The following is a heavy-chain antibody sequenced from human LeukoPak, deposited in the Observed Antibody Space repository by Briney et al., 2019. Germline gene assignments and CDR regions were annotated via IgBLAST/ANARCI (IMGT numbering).Heavy chain of an antibody. J-gene: IGHJ4*02. Sequence: GASVKVSCKASGYTFTGYYMHWVRQAPGQGLEWMGWINPNSGGTNYAQKFQGRVTMTKDTSISTAYMELSRLRSDDTAVYYCARASRWELPRYFDYWGQGTLVTVSS. CDR1: GYTFTGYY. CDR2: INPNSGGT. D-gene: IGHD1-26*01. V-gene: IGHV1-2*02. CDR3: ARASRWELPRYFDY.